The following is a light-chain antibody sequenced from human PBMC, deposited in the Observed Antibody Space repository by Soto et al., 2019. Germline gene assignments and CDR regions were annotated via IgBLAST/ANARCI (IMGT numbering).Light chain of an antibody. J-gene: IGLJ3*02. CDR2: GNN. V-gene: IGLV1-40*01. CDR1: SSNIGGGFD. Sequence: QAVVTQPPSVSGAPGQRVTISCTGSSSNIGGGFDVHWYQQLPGTAPRLLIYGNNNRPSGVPDRFSGSKSGTSASLAITGLQAEDEADYYCQSYDSSLSGGVFGGGTKLTVL. CDR3: QSYDSSLSGGV.